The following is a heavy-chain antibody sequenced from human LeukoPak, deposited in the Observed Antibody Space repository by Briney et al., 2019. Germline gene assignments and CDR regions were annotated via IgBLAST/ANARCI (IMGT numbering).Heavy chain of an antibody. CDR1: GFTVSSNY. CDR3: ARAGLLWFGELS. V-gene: IGHV3-53*01. D-gene: IGHD3-10*01. CDR2: IYSGGST. Sequence: GGSLRLSCAASGFTVSSNYMSWVRQAPGEGLEWVSVIYSGGSTYYADSVKGRFTISRDNSKNTLYLQMNSLRAEDTAVYYCARAGLLWFGELSWGQGTLVTVSS. J-gene: IGHJ4*02.